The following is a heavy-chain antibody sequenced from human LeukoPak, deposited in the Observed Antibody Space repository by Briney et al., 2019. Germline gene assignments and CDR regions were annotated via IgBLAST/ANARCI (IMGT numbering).Heavy chain of an antibody. Sequence: PGGSLGLSCAASGFTFSNYRVNWVRHAPGKGLEWVSSISSSSSYVYYGDSVKGRFTISRDNAKNSLYLQMSSLRVEDTAVYYCVREETVAVAFDYWGQGTLVTVSS. D-gene: IGHD6-19*01. J-gene: IGHJ4*02. CDR3: VREETVAVAFDY. V-gene: IGHV3-21*01. CDR2: ISSSSSYV. CDR1: GFTFSNYR.